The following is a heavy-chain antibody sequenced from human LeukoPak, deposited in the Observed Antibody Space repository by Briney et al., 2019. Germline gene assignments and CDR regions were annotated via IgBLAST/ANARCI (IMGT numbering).Heavy chain of an antibody. CDR3: ARDGHSGYDLGGMDV. J-gene: IGHJ6*04. V-gene: IGHV1-69*06. CDR2: IIPIFGTA. CDR1: GGTFSSYA. D-gene: IGHD5-12*01. Sequence: SVKVSCTASGGTFSSYAISWVRQAPGQGLEWMGGIIPIFGTANYAQKFQGRVTITADKSTSTAYMELSSLRSEDTPVYYCARDGHSGYDLGGMDVWGKGTTVTVSS.